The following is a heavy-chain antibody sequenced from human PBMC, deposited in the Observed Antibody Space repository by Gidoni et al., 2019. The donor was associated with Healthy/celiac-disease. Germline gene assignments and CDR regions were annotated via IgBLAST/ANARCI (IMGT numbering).Heavy chain of an antibody. CDR1: GYSISSGYY. D-gene: IGHD3-9*01. CDR3: ARIILTGYLFDY. Sequence: QVQLPESGPALVKPSETLSPTCTGSGYSISSGYYWGWLRQPPGKGLEWIGSIYHSGGTYYNPSLKSRVTISVDTSKNQFSLKLSSVTAADTAVYYCARIILTGYLFDYWGQGTLVTVSS. J-gene: IGHJ4*02. CDR2: IYHSGGT. V-gene: IGHV4-38-2*02.